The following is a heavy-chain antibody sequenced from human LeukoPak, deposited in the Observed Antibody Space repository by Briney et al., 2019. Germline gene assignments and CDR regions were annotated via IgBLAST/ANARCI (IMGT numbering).Heavy chain of an antibody. CDR3: AKAYRPAVAGDFDC. D-gene: IGHD6-19*01. CDR2: ISGSGGST. CDR1: GFTFSSYA. Sequence: GGSLRLSCAASGFTFSSYAMTWVRQAPGKGLEWVSAISGSGGSTHYADSVKGRFTISRDNSKNTLYLQMNRLRVEDTALYYCAKAYRPAVAGDFDCWGQGTLVTVSS. V-gene: IGHV3-23*01. J-gene: IGHJ4*02.